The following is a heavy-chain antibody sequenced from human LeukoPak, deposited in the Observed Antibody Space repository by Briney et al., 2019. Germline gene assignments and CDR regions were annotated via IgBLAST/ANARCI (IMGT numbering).Heavy chain of an antibody. CDR3: AKVRSYSGYVPGAFDI. V-gene: IGHV3-23*01. CDR2: ISGSGGST. Sequence: GGSLRLSCAASGFTFSSYAMSWVRQAPGKGLEWVSAISGSGGSTYYADSVKGRFAISRDNSKNTLYLQMNSLRAEDTAVYYCAKVRSYSGYVPGAFDIWGQGTMVTVSS. J-gene: IGHJ3*02. CDR1: GFTFSSYA. D-gene: IGHD5-12*01.